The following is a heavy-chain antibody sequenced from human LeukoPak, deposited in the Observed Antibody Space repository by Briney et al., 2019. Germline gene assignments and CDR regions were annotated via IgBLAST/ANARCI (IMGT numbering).Heavy chain of an antibody. CDR3: AKDLSGGSYFY. CDR2: ISGSGGST. V-gene: IGHV3-23*01. J-gene: IGHJ4*02. D-gene: IGHD1-26*01. CDR1: GFTFSSYA. Sequence: GGSLRLSCAASGFTFSSYAMSWVRQAPGKGLEWVSAISGSGGSTYYADSVKGRSTISRDNSKNTLYLQMNSLRAEDTAVYYCAKDLSGGSYFYWGQGTLVTVSS.